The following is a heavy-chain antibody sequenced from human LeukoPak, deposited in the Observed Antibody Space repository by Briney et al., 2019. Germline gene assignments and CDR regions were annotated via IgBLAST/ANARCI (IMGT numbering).Heavy chain of an antibody. CDR3: ARQSPSRDFDY. Sequence: SETLSLTCAVYGGSFSGYYWNWIRQPAGKGLECIGRIYASGTSGTTNYNPSLKSRVTMSVDTSKNHFSLKLTSVTAADTAVYYCARQSPSRDFDYWGQGTLVTVSS. J-gene: IGHJ4*02. CDR1: GGSFSGYY. D-gene: IGHD6-13*01. V-gene: IGHV4-59*10. CDR2: IYASGTSGTT.